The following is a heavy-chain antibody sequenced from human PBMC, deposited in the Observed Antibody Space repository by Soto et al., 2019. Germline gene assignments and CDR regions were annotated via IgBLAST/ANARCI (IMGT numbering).Heavy chain of an antibody. J-gene: IGHJ4*02. CDR3: AKDMKWGGMTTIHYVDS. Sequence: SLRLSCVASGFTADDYAMHWVRQAPGKGLEWVSGISSNSDTIDYADSVKGRFTISRDNAKNSLFLQMNSLRPEDTALYYCAKDMKWGGMTTIHYVDSWGQGT. V-gene: IGHV3-9*02. CDR1: GFTADDYA. D-gene: IGHD4-17*01. CDR2: ISSNSDTI.